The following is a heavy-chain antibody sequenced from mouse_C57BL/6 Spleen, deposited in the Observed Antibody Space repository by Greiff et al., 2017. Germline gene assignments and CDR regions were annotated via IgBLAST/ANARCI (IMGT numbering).Heavy chain of an antibody. CDR3: ARSHYYGSSYDY. J-gene: IGHJ2*01. D-gene: IGHD1-1*01. CDR2: INPGSGGT. Sequence: QVQLQQSGAELVRPGTSVKVSCKASGYAFTNYLIEWVKQRPGQGLEWIGVINPGSGGTNYNEKFKGKATLTADKSSSTAYMQLSSLTSEDSAVYFCARSHYYGSSYDYWGQGTTLTVSS. V-gene: IGHV1-54*01. CDR1: GYAFTNYL.